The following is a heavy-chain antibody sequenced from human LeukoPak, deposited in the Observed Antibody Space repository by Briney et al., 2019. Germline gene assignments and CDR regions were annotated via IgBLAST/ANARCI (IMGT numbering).Heavy chain of an antibody. CDR2: IYYSGST. CDR1: GGSISSSSYY. D-gene: IGHD2-15*01. Sequence: SETLSLTCTVSGGSISSSSYYWGWIRQPPGKGLEWIGSIYYSGSTYYNPSLKSRVTISVDTSKNQFSLKLSSVTAADTAVYYCARDLAHGVAPTVYNWFDPWGQGTLVTVSS. V-gene: IGHV4-39*07. J-gene: IGHJ5*02. CDR3: ARDLAHGVAPTVYNWFDP.